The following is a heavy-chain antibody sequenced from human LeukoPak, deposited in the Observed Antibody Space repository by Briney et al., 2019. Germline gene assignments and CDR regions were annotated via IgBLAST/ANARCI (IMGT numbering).Heavy chain of an antibody. J-gene: IGHJ3*02. CDR1: GFTFSSYG. CDR2: IRYDGSNK. CDR3: AKVGALGIWAWDDAFDI. D-gene: IGHD1-26*01. Sequence: GGSLRLSCAASGFTFSSYGMHWIRQAPGKGLEWVAFIRYDGSNKYYADSVKGRFTISRDNSKNTLYLQMNSLRAEDTAVYYCAKVGALGIWAWDDAFDIWGQGTMVTVSS. V-gene: IGHV3-30*02.